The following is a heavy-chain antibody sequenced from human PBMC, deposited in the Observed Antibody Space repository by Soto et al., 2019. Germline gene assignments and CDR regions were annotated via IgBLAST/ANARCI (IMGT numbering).Heavy chain of an antibody. J-gene: IGHJ4*02. V-gene: IGHV4-30-4*01. CDR2: IYSSGST. Sequence: QVQLQESGPGLVKPSQTLSLTCTVSGGSISSDGYYWSWIRQPPGKGLEWLGYIYSSGSTYYNPSLKSRATISVDTSKNQFSLKLSSVTAADTAVYYCARGRRYSWNYVGHFDYWGQGTLVTVSS. D-gene: IGHD1-7*01. CDR3: ARGRRYSWNYVGHFDY. CDR1: GGSISSDGYY.